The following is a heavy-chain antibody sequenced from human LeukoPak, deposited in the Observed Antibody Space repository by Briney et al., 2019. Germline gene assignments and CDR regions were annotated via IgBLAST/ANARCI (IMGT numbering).Heavy chain of an antibody. CDR2: ISVSGVST. D-gene: IGHD2-15*01. Sequence: PGGSLRLSCAASGFTFTSYAMSWVRQAPGKGLEWVSTISVSGVSTYYADSVKGRFTISRDNSKNTLYLQMNSLRAEDTAVYYCAKGYCSGGSCYFGAFDVWGRGTLVTVSS. J-gene: IGHJ3*01. CDR1: GFTFTSYA. V-gene: IGHV3-23*01. CDR3: AKGYCSGGSCYFGAFDV.